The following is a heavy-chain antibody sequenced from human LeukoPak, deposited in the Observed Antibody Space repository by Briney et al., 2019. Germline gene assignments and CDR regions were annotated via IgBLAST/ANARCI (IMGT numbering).Heavy chain of an antibody. CDR2: INPNSGGT. J-gene: IGHJ5*02. CDR3: ARYVQGSAANWFDP. V-gene: IGHV1-2*02. D-gene: IGHD3-10*02. Sequence: ASVKVSCKASGYTFTGYYMHWVRQAPGQGLEWMGWINPNSGGTNYAQKFQRRVTMTRDTSISTAYMELSRLRSDDTAVYYCARYVQGSAANWFDPWGQGTLVTVSS. CDR1: GYTFTGYY.